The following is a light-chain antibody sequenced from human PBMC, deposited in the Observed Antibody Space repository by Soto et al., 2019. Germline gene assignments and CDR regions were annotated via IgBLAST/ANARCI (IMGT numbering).Light chain of an antibody. CDR1: QSVSSSY. V-gene: IGKV3-20*01. Sequence: SPGKRATLSCRASQSVSSSYLAWYQQKPGQAPRLLIYGASSRATGIPDRFSGSGSGTDFTLTISRLEPEDLAVYYCQQYGSSTWTFGQGSKVDIK. CDR3: QQYGSSTWT. CDR2: GAS. J-gene: IGKJ1*01.